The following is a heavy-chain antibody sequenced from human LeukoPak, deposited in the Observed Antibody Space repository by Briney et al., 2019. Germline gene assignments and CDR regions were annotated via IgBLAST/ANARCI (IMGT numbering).Heavy chain of an antibody. CDR2: IYDSGNT. CDR3: ARGSGWLPDS. CDR1: GGSMSSYY. Sequence: SETLSLTCSVPGGSMSSYYWGWIRQSPGKGLEWIGHIYDSGNTNYNPSLKSRVTISGHTSKNEFSLQLTSVTAADTAVYYCARGSGWLPDSWGQGTRVTVSS. D-gene: IGHD6-19*01. V-gene: IGHV4-59*01. J-gene: IGHJ4*02.